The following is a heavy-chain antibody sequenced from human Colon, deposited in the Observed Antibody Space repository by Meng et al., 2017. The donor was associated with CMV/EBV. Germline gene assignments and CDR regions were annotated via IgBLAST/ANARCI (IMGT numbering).Heavy chain of an antibody. Sequence: VSSGNYYWSWIRQPPGKGLEWIGYIYYSGSTNYNPSLKSRVTISVDTSKNQFSLKLSSVTAADTAVYYCARAYCSSTSCYSGDWFDPWGQGTLVTVSS. J-gene: IGHJ5*02. CDR3: ARAYCSSTSCYSGDWFDP. D-gene: IGHD2-2*02. CDR2: IYYSGST. CDR1: VSSGNYY. V-gene: IGHV4-61*01.